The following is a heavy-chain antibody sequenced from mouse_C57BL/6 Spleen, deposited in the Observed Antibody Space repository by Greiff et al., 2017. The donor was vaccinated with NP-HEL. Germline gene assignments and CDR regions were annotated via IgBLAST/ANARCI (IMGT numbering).Heavy chain of an antibody. CDR1: GYTFTSYW. Sequence: VQLQQPGAELVRPGTSVKLSCKASGYTFTSYWMHWVKQRPGQGLEWIGVIDPSDSYTNYNQKFKGKATLTVDTSSSTAYMQLSSLTSEDSAVYYCARTPYDYYAMDYWGQGTSVTVSS. D-gene: IGHD6-5*01. CDR3: ARTPYDYYAMDY. J-gene: IGHJ4*01. V-gene: IGHV1-59*01. CDR2: IDPSDSYT.